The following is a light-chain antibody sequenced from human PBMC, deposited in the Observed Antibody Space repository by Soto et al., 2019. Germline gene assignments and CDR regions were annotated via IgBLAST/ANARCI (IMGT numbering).Light chain of an antibody. Sequence: DIQMTQSPSTLSASVGDRVTITCRASQSISSWLAWYQQKPGKAPKLLIYDASNLESGVPSRFSGSGSRTEFTLTITSLQPEDAATYYCQQYNTYLTWTFGQGTKVDI. V-gene: IGKV1-5*01. CDR3: QQYNTYLTWT. J-gene: IGKJ1*01. CDR1: QSISSW. CDR2: DAS.